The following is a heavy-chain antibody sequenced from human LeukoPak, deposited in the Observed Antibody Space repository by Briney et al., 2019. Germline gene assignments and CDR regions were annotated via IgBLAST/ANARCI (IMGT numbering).Heavy chain of an antibody. V-gene: IGHV1-46*01. CDR3: ARDGATRNGNWFDP. CDR2: INPSGGST. CDR1: GYTFTSYY. D-gene: IGHD1-26*01. Sequence: ASVKVSCKASGYTFTSYYMHWVRQAPGQGLEWMGIINPSGGSTSYAQKFQGRVTMTRDTSISTAYMELSRLRSDDTAVYYCARDGATRNGNWFDPWGQGTLVTVSS. J-gene: IGHJ5*02.